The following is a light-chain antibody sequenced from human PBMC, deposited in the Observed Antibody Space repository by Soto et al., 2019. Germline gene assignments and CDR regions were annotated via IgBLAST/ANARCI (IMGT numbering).Light chain of an antibody. CDR1: QAIGSA. V-gene: IGKV1-13*02. CDR3: QQFNGFPLS. Sequence: IPLTKSPSSLSASVGDRVTITCRAGQAIGSALAWYQQRPGKAPKLLLYDASNLEAGVPSRFSGSGSGTDFTLTITSLRPDDFATYYCQQFNGFPLSFGGGTKVQIK. J-gene: IGKJ4*01. CDR2: DAS.